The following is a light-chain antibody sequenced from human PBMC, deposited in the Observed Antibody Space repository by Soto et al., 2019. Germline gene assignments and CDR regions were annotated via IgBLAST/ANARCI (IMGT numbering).Light chain of an antibody. CDR3: CSYAGTTSVL. J-gene: IGLJ2*01. CDR1: SSDVD. CDR2: EGS. V-gene: IGLV2-23*01. Sequence: QSALTQPASVSGSPGQSITISCTGISSDVDVSWYQQHPDKAPKLMIYEGSKRPSGVSSRFSGSNSGHTASLAISGLQAEDEADYYCCSYAGTTSVLFGGGTKLTVL.